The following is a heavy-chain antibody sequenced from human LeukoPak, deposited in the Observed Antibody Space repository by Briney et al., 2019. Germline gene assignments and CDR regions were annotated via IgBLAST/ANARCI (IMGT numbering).Heavy chain of an antibody. CDR3: ARVAADLRWEPTPFDASDT. CDR2: ISYDGSNK. J-gene: IGHJ3*02. Sequence: GRSLRLSCAASGFTFSSYAMHWVRQAPGKGLEWVAVISYDGSNKYYADSVKGRFTISRDNSKNTLYLQMNSLRAEDTAVYYCARVAADLRWEPTPFDASDTWGQGTMVTVSS. V-gene: IGHV3-30*04. CDR1: GFTFSSYA. D-gene: IGHD1-26*01.